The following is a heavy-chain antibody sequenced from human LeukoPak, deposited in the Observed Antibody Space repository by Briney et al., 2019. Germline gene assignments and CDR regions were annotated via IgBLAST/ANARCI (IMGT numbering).Heavy chain of an antibody. J-gene: IGHJ3*02. CDR3: ARGGQGDGYSADEAFDI. Sequence: SQTLSLTCAISGDSVSSNSVTWNWIRQSPSRGLEWLGRTYYRSTWYNDYAVSVKSRITINPDTSKNQFSLQLNSVTPEDTAVYYCARGGQGDGYSADEAFDIWGQGTMVTVSS. V-gene: IGHV6-1*01. CDR2: TYYRSTWYN. CDR1: GDSVSSNSVT. D-gene: IGHD5-24*01.